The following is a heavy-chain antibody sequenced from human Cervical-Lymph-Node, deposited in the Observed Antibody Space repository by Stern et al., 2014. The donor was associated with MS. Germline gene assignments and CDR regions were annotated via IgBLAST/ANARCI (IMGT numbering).Heavy chain of an antibody. D-gene: IGHD6-13*01. CDR2: IYPDDSDT. J-gene: IGHJ4*02. V-gene: IGHV5-51*01. CDR3: ARGGYYSDY. CDR1: GYSFTSYW. Sequence: DVQLVESGAEIKKPGESLKISCQGSGYSFTSYWIDWVRQTPGKGLEWMGGIYPDDSDTRYSPSFQGQVILSADKYINTAYLQWSSLKASDTAMYFCARGGYYSDYWGQGTLVTVSS.